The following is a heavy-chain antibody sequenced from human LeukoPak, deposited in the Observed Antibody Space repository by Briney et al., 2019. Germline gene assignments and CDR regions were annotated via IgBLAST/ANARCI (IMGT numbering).Heavy chain of an antibody. CDR3: ARTVTTTHFDY. V-gene: IGHV4-30-2*01. D-gene: IGHD4-11*01. Sequence: PSQTLSLTCAVSGGSISSSGYSWSWIRQPPGKGLEWIGYIYHSGGTYYNPSLKSRVTISVDRSSNQFSLRLTSVTAADTAVYYCARTVTTTHFDYWGQGTLVTVSS. CDR2: IYHSGGT. CDR1: GGSISSSGYS. J-gene: IGHJ4*02.